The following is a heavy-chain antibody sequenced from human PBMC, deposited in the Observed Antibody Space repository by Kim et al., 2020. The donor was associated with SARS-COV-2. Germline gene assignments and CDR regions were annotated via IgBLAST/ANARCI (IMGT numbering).Heavy chain of an antibody. Sequence: GYAQKFQGRVTMTRNTSISTAYMELSSLRSEDTAVYYCARGSSPISGMDVWGQGTTVTVSS. J-gene: IGHJ6*02. CDR3: ARGSSPISGMDV. D-gene: IGHD6-6*01. V-gene: IGHV1-8*01.